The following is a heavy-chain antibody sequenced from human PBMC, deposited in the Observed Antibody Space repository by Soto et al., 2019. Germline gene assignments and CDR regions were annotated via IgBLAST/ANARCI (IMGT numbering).Heavy chain of an antibody. J-gene: IGHJ3*01. D-gene: IGHD3-10*01. CDR1: GFTFSASA. CDR3: TRPDPVTVVENDAFAV. Sequence: EVQLVESGGGLVQPGGSLKLSCAASGFTFSASAMHWVRQASGKGLEWVGRVRSKYNSYAPAYGASGKGRFTISSDDSTNTLFLEMSSLKTEDTAVYYWTRPDPVTVVENDAFAVWGQGTMVTVSS. CDR2: VRSKYNSYAP. V-gene: IGHV3-73*01.